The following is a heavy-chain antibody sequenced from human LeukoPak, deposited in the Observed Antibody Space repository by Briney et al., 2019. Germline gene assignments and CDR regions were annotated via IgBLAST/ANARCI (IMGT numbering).Heavy chain of an antibody. J-gene: IGHJ4*02. Sequence: PGLSLTLSCPASGFTFHDYAMHWVRQPPPKGLEWVSLISGYGGRTYYSYSVKGRCTIFKDKIKKSLYLQMNSLRTEDTALYYCARDQGLVRGVIDSWGQGTLVTVSS. CDR3: ARDQGLVRGVIDS. V-gene: IGHV3-43*02. D-gene: IGHD6-19*01. CDR2: ISGYGGRT. CDR1: GFTFHDYA.